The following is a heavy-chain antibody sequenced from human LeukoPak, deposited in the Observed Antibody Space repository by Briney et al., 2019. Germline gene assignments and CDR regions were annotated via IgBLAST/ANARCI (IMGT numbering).Heavy chain of an antibody. CDR1: GFSISRGFS. J-gene: IGHJ3*02. V-gene: IGHV4-38-2*01. Sequence: SETLSLTCAVSGFSISRGFSWGWVRRPPGKGLEWMGNIHHSGTTYYSPSLKSRLSISSDTSKNQFSLKLSSVTAEDTAVYFCARFDFVWDSYGMDAFDMWGQGTVVTVSS. CDR2: IHHSGTT. D-gene: IGHD3-16*01. CDR3: ARFDFVWDSYGMDAFDM.